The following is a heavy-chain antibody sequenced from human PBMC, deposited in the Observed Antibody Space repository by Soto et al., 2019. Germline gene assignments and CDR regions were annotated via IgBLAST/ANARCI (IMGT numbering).Heavy chain of an antibody. D-gene: IGHD3-22*01. CDR2: INPNNGDT. CDR3: ARINTYYYSSGPFDY. Sequence: APVKVSSKASEYTFTGYFLHWVRQAPGKGLQWLGWINPNNGDTNYAQKFQGRVTMTRDTSIDTAYMELSRLRSDDTAVYFCARINTYYYSSGPFDYWGLGTLVTVSS. J-gene: IGHJ4*02. V-gene: IGHV1-2*02. CDR1: EYTFTGYF.